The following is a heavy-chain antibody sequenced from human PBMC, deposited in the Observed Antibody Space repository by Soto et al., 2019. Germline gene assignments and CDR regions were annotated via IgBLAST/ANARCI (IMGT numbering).Heavy chain of an antibody. J-gene: IGHJ6*03. CDR2: IIPILGIA. Sequence: SVKVSCKASGGTFSSYTISWVRQAPGQGLEWMGRIIPILGIANYAQKFQGRVTITADKSTSTAYMELSSLRSEDTAVYYCARAPSLDYYYYYMDVWGKGTTVTVSS. CDR1: GGTFSSYT. CDR3: ARAPSLDYYYYYMDV. V-gene: IGHV1-69*02.